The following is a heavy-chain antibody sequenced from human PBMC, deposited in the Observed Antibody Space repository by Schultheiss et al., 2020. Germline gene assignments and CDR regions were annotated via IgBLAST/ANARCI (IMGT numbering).Heavy chain of an antibody. D-gene: IGHD3-16*01. Sequence: GGSLRLSCAASGFTFSSYEMNWVRQAPGKGLEWVSYISSSGSTIYYADSVKGRFTISRDNAKNSLYLQMNSLRAEDTAVYYCARVGALGANNPSGGQGTLVTVSS. J-gene: IGHJ4*02. V-gene: IGHV3-48*03. CDR1: GFTFSSYE. CDR2: ISSSGSTI. CDR3: ARVGALGANNPS.